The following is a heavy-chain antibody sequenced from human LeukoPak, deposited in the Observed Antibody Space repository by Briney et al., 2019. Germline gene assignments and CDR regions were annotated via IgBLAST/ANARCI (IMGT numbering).Heavy chain of an antibody. Sequence: SETLSLTCTVSGGSLRSYYWSWVRQPPGKGVEGIGYIYYSGSTKYNPSLTSRVTISVDTSKNQFSLKLSSVTAADTAIYYCARDTPMVYFDYWGQGTPVTVSS. CDR3: ARDTPMVYFDY. V-gene: IGHV4-59*12. CDR2: IYYSGST. CDR1: GGSLRSYY. D-gene: IGHD5-18*01. J-gene: IGHJ4*02.